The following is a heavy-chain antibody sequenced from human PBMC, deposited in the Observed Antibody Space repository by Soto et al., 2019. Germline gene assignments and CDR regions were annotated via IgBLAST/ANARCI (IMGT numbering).Heavy chain of an antibody. Sequence: PGESLKISCKGSGYSFTSYWIGWVRQMPGKGLEWMGIIYPGDSDTRYSPSFQGQVTISADKSISTAYLQWSSLKASDAAMYYCARRNLLWFGELFYNWFDPWGQGTLVTVSS. J-gene: IGHJ5*02. CDR3: ARRNLLWFGELFYNWFDP. D-gene: IGHD3-10*01. CDR1: GYSFTSYW. V-gene: IGHV5-51*01. CDR2: IYPGDSDT.